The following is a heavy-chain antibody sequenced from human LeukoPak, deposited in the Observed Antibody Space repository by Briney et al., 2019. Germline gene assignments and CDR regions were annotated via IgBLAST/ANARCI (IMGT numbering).Heavy chain of an antibody. D-gene: IGHD6-19*01. CDR2: IYYSGST. CDR3: ARESDAGSSGWWSASPNLNWFDP. J-gene: IGHJ5*02. Sequence: PSETLSLTCTVSGGSISSSSYYWGWIRQPPGKGLEWIRSIYYSGSTYYNPSLKSRVAISVDTSKNQFSLKLSSVTAADTAVYYCARESDAGSSGWWSASPNLNWFDPWGQGTLVTVSS. V-gene: IGHV4-39*07. CDR1: GGSISSSSYY.